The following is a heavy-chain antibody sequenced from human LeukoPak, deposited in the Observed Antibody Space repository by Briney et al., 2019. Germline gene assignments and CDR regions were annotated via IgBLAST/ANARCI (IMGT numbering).Heavy chain of an antibody. D-gene: IGHD6-6*01. CDR2: FDPEDGET. V-gene: IGHV1-24*01. J-gene: IGHJ4*02. Sequence: GASVKVSCKVSGYTLTELAMHWVRQAPGKGHEWMGGFDPEDGETIYAQKFQGRVTMTEDTTTDTAYMELSSLRSEDTAVYYCATDKNRSSSSEGIDFWGQGTLVTVYS. CDR3: ATDKNRSSSSEGIDF. CDR1: GYTLTELA.